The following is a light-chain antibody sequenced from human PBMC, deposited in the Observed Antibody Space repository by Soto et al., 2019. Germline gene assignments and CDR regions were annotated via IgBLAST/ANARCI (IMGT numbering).Light chain of an antibody. CDR2: DVS. CDR1: QGLVHGDGNTY. CDR3: MQGTHWPKT. V-gene: IGKV2-30*02. J-gene: IGKJ1*01. Sequence: DVVMTQSPLSLPVSLGQPASISCRSSQGLVHGDGNTYLNWFQQRPGQSPRRLIYDVSNRDSGVPDRFSGSGSGTEFTLKISRVEAVDVGVYFCMQGTHWPKTFGQGTKVEIK.